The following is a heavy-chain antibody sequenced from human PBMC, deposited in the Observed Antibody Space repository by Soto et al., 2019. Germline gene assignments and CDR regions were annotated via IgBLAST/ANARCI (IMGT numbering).Heavy chain of an antibody. D-gene: IGHD5-12*01. CDR3: ARDTPASGVATLDF. V-gene: IGHV1-18*01. CDR2: ISAYTGNT. CDR1: GYTFSNYG. J-gene: IGHJ4*02. Sequence: QVQLVQSGAEVKKPGASVKVSCKTSGYTFSNYGISWVRQAPGQGLEWMAWISAYTGNTNFAQRFQGRVTMTTETSTSTAYMELRSLRSDDTAVYYCARDTPASGVATLDFWGQGSLVTVSS.